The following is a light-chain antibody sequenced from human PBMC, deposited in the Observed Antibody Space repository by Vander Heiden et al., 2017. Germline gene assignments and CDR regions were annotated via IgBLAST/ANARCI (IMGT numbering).Light chain of an antibody. Sequence: EIVLTQSPATLSLSPGERATLSCRASQSVSSYLAWYQQKPGQAPRLLIYDASNSATGIPARFSGSGSGTDFTLTISSLEPEDFAVYYCLQRSNWLFTFGHGTKVDIK. CDR3: LQRSNWLFT. J-gene: IGKJ3*01. CDR2: DAS. CDR1: QSVSSY. V-gene: IGKV3-11*01.